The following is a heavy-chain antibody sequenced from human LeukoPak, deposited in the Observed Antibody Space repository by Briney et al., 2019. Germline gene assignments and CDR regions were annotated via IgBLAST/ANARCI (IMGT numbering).Heavy chain of an antibody. CDR1: GYIFSTSV. D-gene: IGHD2-15*01. Sequence: ASVKVSCQPSGYIFSTSVISGVRQPPGREVEWMGWVSASDGNTEYAQKLQGRVTMNTDTSTGTAYKELRSLRFEDTAVCYCARGVGSDFDIWGQGTMVTVS. CDR3: ARGVGSDFDI. CDR2: VSASDGNT. J-gene: IGHJ3*02. V-gene: IGHV1-18*01.